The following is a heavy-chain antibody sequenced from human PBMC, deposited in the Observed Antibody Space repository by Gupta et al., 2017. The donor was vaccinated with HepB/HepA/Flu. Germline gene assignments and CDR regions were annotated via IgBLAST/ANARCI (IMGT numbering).Heavy chain of an antibody. CDR1: GFTFSSYS. D-gene: IGHD3-3*01. CDR3: ARSFGVVNQFDP. CDR2: ISSSSSYI. Sequence: EVQLVESGGGLVKPGGSLRLACAASGFTFSSYSMNWVRQAPGKGLEWVSSISSSSSYIYYADSVKGRFTISRDNAKNSLYLQMNSLRAEDTAVYYCARSFGVVNQFDPWGQGTLVTVSS. J-gene: IGHJ5*02. V-gene: IGHV3-21*01.